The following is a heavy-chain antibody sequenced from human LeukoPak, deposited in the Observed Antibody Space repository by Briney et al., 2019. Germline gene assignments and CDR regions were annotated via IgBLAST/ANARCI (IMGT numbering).Heavy chain of an antibody. J-gene: IGHJ3*02. CDR2: NYPDDSDT. Sequence: GESLKTSFKGSGYSFTSYWIGWVRQMPGKSLGWMGINYPDDSDTRYSPSFQAQVTISTDKSISTVYLQWSSLKASDTAMYYCARTLWFGEVWAAFDIWGQGTMVTVSS. CDR3: ARTLWFGEVWAAFDI. V-gene: IGHV5-51*01. CDR1: GYSFTSYW. D-gene: IGHD3-10*01.